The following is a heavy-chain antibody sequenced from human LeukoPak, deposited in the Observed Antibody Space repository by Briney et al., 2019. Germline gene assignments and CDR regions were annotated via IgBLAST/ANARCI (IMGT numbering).Heavy chain of an antibody. Sequence: SETLSLTCAVYGGSFSGYYWSWIRQPPGKGLEWIGEINHSGSTNYNPSLESRVTISVDTSKNQFSLKLSSVTAADTAVYYCARMYDSSGYYYPFDYWGQGTLVTVSS. V-gene: IGHV4-34*01. CDR3: ARMYDSSGYYYPFDY. CDR2: INHSGST. D-gene: IGHD3-22*01. CDR1: GGSFSGYY. J-gene: IGHJ4*02.